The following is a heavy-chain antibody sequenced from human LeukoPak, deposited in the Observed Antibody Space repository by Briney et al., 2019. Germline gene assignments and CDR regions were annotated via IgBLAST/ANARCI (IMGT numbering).Heavy chain of an antibody. J-gene: IGHJ5*02. CDR1: GGSISSYY. V-gene: IGHV4-59*08. Sequence: SETLSLTCTVSGGSISSYYWSWIRQPPGKGLEWIGYIYYSGSTNYNPSLKSRVTVSVDTSKNQFSLKLSSVTAADTAVYYCARRMYYYDSSGYGGYWLDPWGQGTLVTVSS. CDR3: ARRMYYYDSSGYGGYWLDP. CDR2: IYYSGST. D-gene: IGHD3-22*01.